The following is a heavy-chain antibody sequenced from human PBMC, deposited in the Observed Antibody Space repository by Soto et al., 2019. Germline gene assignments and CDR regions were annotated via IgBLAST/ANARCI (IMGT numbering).Heavy chain of an antibody. J-gene: IGHJ5*02. CDR2: IYYSGIT. D-gene: IGHD2-21*01. CDR1: GGSIRSYY. V-gene: IGHV4-59*12. Sequence: PSETLSLTCSVSGGSIRSYYWSWVRQSPGKGLEWIGYIYYSGITNYNPSLKSRATLSINTPKNQASLNVISVTAADSAVYYCAKNAFCVRSSCSSIYGFGPWSQGFLVTVSS. CDR3: AKNAFCVRSSCSSIYGFGP.